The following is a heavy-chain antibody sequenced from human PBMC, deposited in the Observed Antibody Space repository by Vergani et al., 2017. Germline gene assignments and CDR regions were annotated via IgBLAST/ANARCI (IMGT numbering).Heavy chain of an antibody. CDR3: GRVADFYGLRSGLLDL. J-gene: IGHJ5*02. Sequence: QVRPQESGPGLVKPSETLSLTCSVSCGSMSGYYWSWIRQPPGKELEWIGYMYHIGSTNYNPSLETRVTISRDTSKNQFSLKLNSVTAADTAVYYCGRVADFYGLRSGLLDLWGQGILVTVSS. V-gene: IGHV4-59*01. CDR2: MYHIGST. CDR1: CGSMSGYY. D-gene: IGHD3-10*01.